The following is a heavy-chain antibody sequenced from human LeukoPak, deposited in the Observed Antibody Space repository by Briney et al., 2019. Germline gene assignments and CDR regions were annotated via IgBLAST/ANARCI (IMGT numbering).Heavy chain of an antibody. CDR1: GGSISSYY. J-gene: IGHJ4*02. CDR2: IYYSGST. Sequence: PSETLSLTYTFSGGSISSYYWSWIRQPPGKGLEWIGYIYYSGSTNYNPSLKSRVTISVDTSKNQFSLKLSSVTAADTAVYYCARARELLPNFDYWGQGTLVTASS. CDR3: ARARELLPNFDY. V-gene: IGHV4-59*01. D-gene: IGHD1-26*01.